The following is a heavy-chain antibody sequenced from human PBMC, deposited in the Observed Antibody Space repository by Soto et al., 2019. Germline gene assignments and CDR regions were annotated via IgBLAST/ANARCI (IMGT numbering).Heavy chain of an antibody. J-gene: IGHJ4*02. CDR1: GDSVSSNSAA. Sequence: KQSQTLSLTCAISGDSVSSNSAAWNWIRQSPSRGLEWLGRTYYRSKWYNDYAVSVKSRITINPDTSKNQFSLQLNSVTPEDTAVYYCARDSSSSSWVVGYFDYWGQGTLVTVSS. D-gene: IGHD6-6*01. V-gene: IGHV6-1*01. CDR2: TYYRSKWYN. CDR3: ARDSSSSSWVVGYFDY.